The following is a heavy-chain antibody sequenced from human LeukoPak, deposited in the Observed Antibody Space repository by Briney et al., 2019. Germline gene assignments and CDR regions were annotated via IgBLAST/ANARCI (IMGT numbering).Heavy chain of an antibody. V-gene: IGHV3-33*01. J-gene: IGHJ4*02. D-gene: IGHD3-9*01. CDR3: ARESGAADWYKGFDY. CDR2: IWYDGSNK. CDR1: GFTFSSYG. Sequence: GESLRLSCAASGFTFSSYGMHWVRQAPGKGLEWVAVIWYDGSNKYYADSVKGRFTISRDNSKNTLYLQMNSLRAEDTAVCYCARESGAADWYKGFDYWGQGTLVTVSS.